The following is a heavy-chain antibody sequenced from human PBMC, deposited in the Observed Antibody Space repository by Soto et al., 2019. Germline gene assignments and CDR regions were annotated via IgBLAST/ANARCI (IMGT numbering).Heavy chain of an antibody. Sequence: TSETLSLTCTVSGGSIISYYWSWIRQPPGKGLEWIGYIYYSGSTNYNPSLKSRVTISVDTSKNQFSLKLSSVTAADTAVYYCARVWRGAFDIWGQGTMVTVSS. CDR2: IYYSGST. D-gene: IGHD2-21*01. V-gene: IGHV4-59*01. CDR1: GGSIISYY. CDR3: ARVWRGAFDI. J-gene: IGHJ3*02.